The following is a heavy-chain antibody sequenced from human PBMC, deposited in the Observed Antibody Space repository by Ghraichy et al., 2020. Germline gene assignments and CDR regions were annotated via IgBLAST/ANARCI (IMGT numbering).Heavy chain of an antibody. V-gene: IGHV2-5*01. CDR1: GFSLSTSGVG. J-gene: IGHJ5*02. CDR2: IYWNDDK. Sequence: SGPTLVKPTQTLTLTCTFSGFSLSTSGVGVGWIRQPPGKALEWLALIYWNDDKRYSPSLKSRLTITKDTSKNQVVLTMTNMDPVDTATYYCAHRGGPRHYYDFWSGYYRYNWFDPWGQGTLVTVSS. D-gene: IGHD3-3*01. CDR3: AHRGGPRHYYDFWSGYYRYNWFDP.